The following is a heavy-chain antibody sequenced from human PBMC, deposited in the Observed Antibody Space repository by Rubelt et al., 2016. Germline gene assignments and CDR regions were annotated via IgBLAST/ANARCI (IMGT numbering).Heavy chain of an antibody. CDR2: INTDGST. Sequence: GKGLVWVSRINTDGSTSYADSVKGRVTISRDNGKNTLHLQMNSLRAEDTAVDYCARGRSGGADVFDIWGQGTMATVAS. D-gene: IGHD2-15*01. J-gene: IGHJ3*02. CDR3: ARGRSGGADVFDI. V-gene: IGHV3-74*01.